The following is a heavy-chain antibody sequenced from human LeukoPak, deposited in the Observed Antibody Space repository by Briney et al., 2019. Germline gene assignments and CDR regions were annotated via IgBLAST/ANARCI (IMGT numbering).Heavy chain of an antibody. CDR2: IIPIFGTA. Sequence: SVKVSCKASGGTFSSYAISWVRQAPGQGLEWMGGIIPIFGTANYAQKFQGRVMITADESTSTAYMELSSLRSEDTAVYYCARDRDNYDILTGYFGHAFDIWGQGTMVTVSS. CDR1: GGTFSSYA. D-gene: IGHD3-9*01. V-gene: IGHV1-69*01. CDR3: ARDRDNYDILTGYFGHAFDI. J-gene: IGHJ3*02.